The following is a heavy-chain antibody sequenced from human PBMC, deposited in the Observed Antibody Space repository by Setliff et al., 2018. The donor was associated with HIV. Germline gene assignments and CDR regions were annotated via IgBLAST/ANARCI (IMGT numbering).Heavy chain of an antibody. J-gene: IGHJ4*02. D-gene: IGHD2-15*01. CDR3: ASLLPVDY. CDR2: INPDGTQT. CDR1: GFSFDNSW. V-gene: IGHV3-7*03. Sequence: GGSLRLSCAASGFSFDNSWMAWVRQAPGKGLEWVANINPDGTQTNYVHSVKGRFTISRDDAKNSVYLQMGSLRAEDTAVYYCASLLPVDYWGQGTLVTVSS.